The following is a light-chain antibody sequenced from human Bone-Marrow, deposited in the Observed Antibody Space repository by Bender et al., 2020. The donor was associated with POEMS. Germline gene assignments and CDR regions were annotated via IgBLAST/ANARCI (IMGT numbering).Light chain of an antibody. CDR3: AGWDDSLNGWV. CDR2: SSH. CDR1: SSNIGAHA. V-gene: IGLV1-44*01. Sequence: QSVLTQPPSASGTPGQRVTISCSGGSSNIGAHAVNWYQHLPGTPPKLLIYSSHRRPSGVPDRFSGSKSGTTASLAISGRRSEDEADYYCAGWDDSLNGWVFGGGTKLTV. J-gene: IGLJ3*02.